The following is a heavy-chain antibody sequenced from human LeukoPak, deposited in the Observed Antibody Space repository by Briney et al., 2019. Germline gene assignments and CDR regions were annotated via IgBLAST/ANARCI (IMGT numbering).Heavy chain of an antibody. V-gene: IGHV4-4*02. Sequence: KPSETLSLTCALSGGSISSSKWRSWVRQPPGKGLEWIGEIHHSGSTNYNPSLKSRVTISVDKSKNQFSLKLSSVTAADTAVYYCARFDILTGYSDYWGQGTLVTVSS. CDR2: IHHSGST. J-gene: IGHJ4*02. CDR1: GGSISSSKW. D-gene: IGHD3-9*01. CDR3: ARFDILTGYSDY.